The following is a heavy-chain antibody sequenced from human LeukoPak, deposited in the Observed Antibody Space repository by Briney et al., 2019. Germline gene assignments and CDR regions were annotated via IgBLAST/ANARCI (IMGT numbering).Heavy chain of an antibody. CDR2: IRYSGTT. CDR3: ARHYYGSDVWGYYFDN. V-gene: IGHV4-39*01. D-gene: IGHD3-22*01. CDR1: GASITSISDY. J-gene: IGHJ4*02. Sequence: AETLSLTCTVSGASITSISDYWGWFRQPPGRGVEWIGSIRYSGTTYHSPSLRSRLTMSIDTSKNQFSLKLSSVTAADTAVYHCARHYYGSDVWGYYFDNWGQGTLVAVSS.